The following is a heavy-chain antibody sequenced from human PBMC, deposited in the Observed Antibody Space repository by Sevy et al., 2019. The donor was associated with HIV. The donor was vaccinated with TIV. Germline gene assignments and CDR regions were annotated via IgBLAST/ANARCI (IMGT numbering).Heavy chain of an antibody. CDR3: AKDREGYFDY. J-gene: IGHJ4*02. CDR2: ISYDGSNK. CDR1: GFTFSSYG. V-gene: IGHV3-30*18. Sequence: GGSLRLSCAASGFTFSSYGMHWVRQAPGKGLEWVAVISYDGSNKYYANSVKGRFTISRDNSKNTLYLQMNSLRAEDTAVYYCAKDREGYFDYWGQGTLVTVSS.